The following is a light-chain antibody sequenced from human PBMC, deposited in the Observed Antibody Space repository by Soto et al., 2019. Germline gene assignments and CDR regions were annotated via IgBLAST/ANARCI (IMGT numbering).Light chain of an antibody. Sequence: EIVMTQSPATLSVSPGERATLSCRGSQSVSSNLAWYQQKPGQAPRLLIYGASTRATGIPARFSGSGSGTEFTLTISSLQSEDFAVYYCQQYNNWPLFGPGTKVDIK. CDR1: QSVSSN. CDR2: GAS. V-gene: IGKV3-15*01. CDR3: QQYNNWPL. J-gene: IGKJ3*01.